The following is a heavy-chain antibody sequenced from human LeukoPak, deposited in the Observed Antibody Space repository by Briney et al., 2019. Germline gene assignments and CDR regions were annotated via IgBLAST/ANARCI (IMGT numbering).Heavy chain of an antibody. J-gene: IGHJ4*02. Sequence: PSETLSLTCTVSGGSISSYYWSWIRQPPGRGLEWIGYIYYSGSTYYNPTLKSRVAISVDTSKNQFSLKLSSVTAADTAVYYCARGGVSTHDYWGQGTLVTVSS. CDR3: ARGGVSTHDY. CDR2: IYYSGST. D-gene: IGHD3-16*01. CDR1: GGSISSYY. V-gene: IGHV4-59*01.